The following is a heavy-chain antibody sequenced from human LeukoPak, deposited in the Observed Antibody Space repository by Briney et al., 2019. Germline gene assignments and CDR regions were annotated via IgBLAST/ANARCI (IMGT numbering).Heavy chain of an antibody. V-gene: IGHV3-30-3*01. CDR1: GFTFSSYA. CDR3: ARKLESPLGFYYYYGMDV. D-gene: IGHD1-1*01. CDR2: ISYDGSNK. J-gene: IGHJ6*02. Sequence: GGSLRLSCAASGFTFSSYAMHWVRQAPGKGLEWGAVISYDGSNKYYADSVKGRFTISRDNSKNTLYLQMNSLRAEDTAVYYCARKLESPLGFYYYYGMDVWGQGTTVTVSS.